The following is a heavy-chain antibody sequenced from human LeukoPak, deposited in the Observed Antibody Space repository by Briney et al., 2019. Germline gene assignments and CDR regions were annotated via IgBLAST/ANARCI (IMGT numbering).Heavy chain of an antibody. Sequence: GGSLRLSCAASGFSFDDYGMHWVRQAPGKGLEWVSGITYNSGTIGYADSVKGRFTISRDNAKNSLHLQMNSLRADDAAVYYCAKKAQSLRLNYMDVWGKGTSVTVSS. CDR1: GFSFDDYG. V-gene: IGHV3-9*01. CDR2: ITYNSGTI. CDR3: AKKAQSLRLNYMDV. J-gene: IGHJ6*03.